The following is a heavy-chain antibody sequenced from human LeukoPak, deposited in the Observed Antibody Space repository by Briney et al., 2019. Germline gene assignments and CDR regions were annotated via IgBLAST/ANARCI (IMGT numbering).Heavy chain of an antibody. D-gene: IGHD6-19*01. CDR2: ISSSSSYI. Sequence: SGGPQRLSCAASGFTFSSYSMNWVRQAPGKGLEWVSSISSSSSYIYYADSVKGRFTISRDNAKNSLYLQMNSLRAEDTAVYYCASIVPNSSGWYPPYDYWGQGTLVTVSS. J-gene: IGHJ4*02. CDR1: GFTFSSYS. CDR3: ASIVPNSSGWYPPYDY. V-gene: IGHV3-21*01.